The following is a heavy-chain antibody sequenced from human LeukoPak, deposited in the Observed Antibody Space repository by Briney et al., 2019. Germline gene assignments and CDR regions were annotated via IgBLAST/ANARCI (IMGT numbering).Heavy chain of an antibody. J-gene: IGHJ4*02. D-gene: IGHD3-22*01. CDR3: TRDYYDGGAYSSDY. CDR2: IRSKTYGGTT. V-gene: IGHV3-49*04. CDR1: GFTFGDYA. Sequence: QSGGSLRLSCTASGFTFGDYAMGWVRQAPGKGLEWVGFIRSKTYGGTTEYAASVKGRFTISRDDSKSIAYLQMNSLKTEGTAVYYCTRDYYDGGAYSSDYWGQGTLVTVSS.